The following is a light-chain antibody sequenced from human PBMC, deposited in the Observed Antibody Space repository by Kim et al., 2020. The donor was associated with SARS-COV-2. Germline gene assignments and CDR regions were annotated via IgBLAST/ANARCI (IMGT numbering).Light chain of an antibody. CDR1: QSVSSSY. CDR3: QQYSSSPAT. J-gene: IGKJ1*01. V-gene: IGKV3-20*01. CDR2: GAS. Sequence: SQGERATRSCRASQSVSSSYLAWYQQKPGQAPRLLIYGASSRATGIPDRFSGSGSGTDFTLTITRLEPEDFAVYYCQQYSSSPATFGQGTKVDIK.